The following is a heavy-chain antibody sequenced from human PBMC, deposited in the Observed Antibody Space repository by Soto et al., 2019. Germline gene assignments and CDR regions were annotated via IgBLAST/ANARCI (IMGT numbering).Heavy chain of an antibody. CDR3: ARDRTHYYGSGRGGMDV. J-gene: IGHJ6*02. V-gene: IGHV4-31*03. D-gene: IGHD3-10*01. Sequence: SETLSLTCTVSGGSISSGGYYWSWIRQHPGKGLEWIGYIYYSGSTYYNPSLKSRVTISVDTSKNQFSLKLSSVTAADTAVYYCARDRTHYYGSGRGGMDVWGQGTTVTVSS. CDR1: GGSISSGGYY. CDR2: IYYSGST.